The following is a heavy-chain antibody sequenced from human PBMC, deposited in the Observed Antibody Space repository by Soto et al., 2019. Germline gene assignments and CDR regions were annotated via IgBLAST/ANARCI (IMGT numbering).Heavy chain of an antibody. Sequence: EAQLLDSGGGLVQPGGSLRLSCAASGFTFSSSAMSWVRQAPGKGLEWVSAVSGSGGTTYYADSVRGRFTISRDNSKNTLYLQMNSLRAEDTAIYFCARCTVDTIVTSGWCHYLDPWGQGTLVTVSS. J-gene: IGHJ5*02. CDR2: VSGSGGTT. CDR1: GFTFSSSA. D-gene: IGHD6-19*01. CDR3: ARCTVDTIVTSGWCHYLDP. V-gene: IGHV3-23*01.